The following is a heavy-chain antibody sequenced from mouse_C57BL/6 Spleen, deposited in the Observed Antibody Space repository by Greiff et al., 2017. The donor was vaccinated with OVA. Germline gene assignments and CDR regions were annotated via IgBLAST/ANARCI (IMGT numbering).Heavy chain of an antibody. CDR1: GYAFTNYL. J-gene: IGHJ1*03. Sequence: QVQLQQSGAELVRPGPSVKVSCKASGYAFTNYLIEWVKQRPGQGLEWIGVIYPGSGGTNYNEKFKGKATLTADKSSSTAYMQLSSLTSEDSAVYFCAREDDGRVDVRGTGTTVTDSS. CDR2: IYPGSGGT. D-gene: IGHD2-3*01. CDR3: AREDDGRVDV. V-gene: IGHV1-54*01.